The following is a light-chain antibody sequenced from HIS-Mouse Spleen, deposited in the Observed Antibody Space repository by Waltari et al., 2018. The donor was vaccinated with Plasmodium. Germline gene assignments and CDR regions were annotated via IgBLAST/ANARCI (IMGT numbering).Light chain of an antibody. V-gene: IGKV3-15*01. Sequence: EIVMTQSPATLSVSPGERATLSCRGSQSVSSNLAWYQQTPGQAPRLLIYGASTRATGIPARFSGGGSGTEFTLTISSMQSEDFAVYYCQQYNNWPRGTFGQGTKVEIK. J-gene: IGKJ1*01. CDR2: GAS. CDR1: QSVSSN. CDR3: QQYNNWPRGT.